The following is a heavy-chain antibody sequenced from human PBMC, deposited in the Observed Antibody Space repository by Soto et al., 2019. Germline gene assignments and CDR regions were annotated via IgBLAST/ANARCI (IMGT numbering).Heavy chain of an antibody. CDR1: QLTFSPYA. V-gene: IGHV3-30-3*01. J-gene: IGHJ4*02. CDR3: ARMTTVTAAFDY. Sequence: VQLVESGGGVVQPGRSLILSCAASQLTFSPYAMHWVRQAPGKGLEWVAFISYDGSDKYYADSVKGRFTISRDKCKSTLYLQMNSLRAEDTAVYYCARMTTVTAAFDYWGQGTLVTVSS. CDR2: ISYDGSDK. D-gene: IGHD4-17*01.